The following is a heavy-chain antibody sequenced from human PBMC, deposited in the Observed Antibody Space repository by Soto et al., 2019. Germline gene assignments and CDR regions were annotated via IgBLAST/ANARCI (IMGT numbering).Heavy chain of an antibody. CDR2: MNPNSGNT. CDR1: GYSFSSYG. Sequence: ASVKVSWKASGYSFSSYGISWVRQATGQGLEWMGWMNPNSGNTGYALKFQGRVSMTRNTSIYTVYLELSSLASDDTAVYYCVRMASSGTLNWFDPWGQGTLVTVSS. V-gene: IGHV1-8*02. J-gene: IGHJ5*02. CDR3: VRMASSGTLNWFDP. D-gene: IGHD1-1*01.